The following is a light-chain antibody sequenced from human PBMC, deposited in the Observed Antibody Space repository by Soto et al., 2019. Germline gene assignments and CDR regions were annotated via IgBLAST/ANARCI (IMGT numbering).Light chain of an antibody. CDR1: QSVSSN. V-gene: IGKV3-15*01. CDR2: GSS. J-gene: IGKJ5*01. Sequence: EIVMTQSPATLSVSPGEGATLSCRASQSVSSNLAWYQQKPGQPPRLLIYGSSTRATGVPDRFSGSGSGTEFALIISSLQSEDVAVYYCQQYSNWPPAITFGQGTRLEIK. CDR3: QQYSNWPPAIT.